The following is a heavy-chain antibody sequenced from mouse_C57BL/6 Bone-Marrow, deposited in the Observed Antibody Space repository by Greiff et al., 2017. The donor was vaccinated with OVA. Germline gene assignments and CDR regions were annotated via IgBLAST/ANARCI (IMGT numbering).Heavy chain of an antibody. Sequence: QVKLQQPGAELVKPGASVKMSCKASGYTFTSYWITWVKQRPGQGLEWIGDIYPGSGSTNYNEKFKSKATLTVDTSYSTAYMQLSSRTSEDSAVYYCARDYAKNYWGQGTSVTVAS. V-gene: IGHV1-55*01. J-gene: IGHJ4*01. CDR2: IYPGSGST. CDR1: GYTFTSYW. CDR3: ARDYAKNY.